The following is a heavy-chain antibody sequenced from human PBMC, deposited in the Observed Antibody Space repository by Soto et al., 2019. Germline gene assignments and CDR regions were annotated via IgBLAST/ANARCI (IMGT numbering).Heavy chain of an antibody. CDR2: IYYSGST. Sequence: PSETLSLTCTVSGGSISSSSYYWGWIRQPPGKGLEWIGSIYYSGSTYYNPSLKSRVTISVDTSKNQFSLKLSSVTAADTAVYYCARQKPWELLHLYYGMDVWGQGTTVTVS. CDR1: GGSISSSSYY. CDR3: ARQKPWELLHLYYGMDV. J-gene: IGHJ6*02. V-gene: IGHV4-39*01. D-gene: IGHD1-26*01.